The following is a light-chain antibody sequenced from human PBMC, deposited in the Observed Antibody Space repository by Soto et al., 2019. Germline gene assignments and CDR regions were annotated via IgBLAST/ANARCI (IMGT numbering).Light chain of an antibody. CDR1: SSDVGSYNH. Sequence: QSVLTQPASVSGSPGQSITISCSGTSSDVGSYNHVAWYQQFPGKTPKLIIYEVTYRPSGVSHRFSASKSGNTASLTISGLQAEDEAYYYCISYTGSSTSYVFGTRTKVTVL. J-gene: IGLJ1*01. CDR3: ISYTGSSTSYV. V-gene: IGLV2-14*01. CDR2: EVT.